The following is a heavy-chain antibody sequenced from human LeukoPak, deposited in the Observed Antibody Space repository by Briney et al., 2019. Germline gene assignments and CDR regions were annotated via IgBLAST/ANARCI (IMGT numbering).Heavy chain of an antibody. D-gene: IGHD6-19*01. V-gene: IGHV1-8*01. Sequence: GAPVKVSCKASGCTFTSYDINWVRQATGQGLEWMGWMSPNSGNTGYEQKFQGRVTMTRNTSISTAYMELSSLRSDDTAVYYCARGYDTGWTPLGYWGQGTLVTVSS. CDR2: MSPNSGNT. J-gene: IGHJ4*02. CDR1: GCTFTSYD. CDR3: ARGYDTGWTPLGY.